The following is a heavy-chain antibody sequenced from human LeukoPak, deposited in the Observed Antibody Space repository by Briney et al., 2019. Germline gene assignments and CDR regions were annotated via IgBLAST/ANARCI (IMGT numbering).Heavy chain of an antibody. CDR1: GVTVSSNY. D-gene: IGHD3-10*01. Sequence: GGSLRLSCAASGVTVSSNYMSWVRQAPGKGLEWVSVIYSGGSTYYADSVKGRFTISRDNSKNTLYLQMNSLRAEDTAVYYCAREAMVRGARYYYYGMDVWGQGTTVTVSS. V-gene: IGHV3-66*01. CDR2: IYSGGST. J-gene: IGHJ6*02. CDR3: AREAMVRGARYYYYGMDV.